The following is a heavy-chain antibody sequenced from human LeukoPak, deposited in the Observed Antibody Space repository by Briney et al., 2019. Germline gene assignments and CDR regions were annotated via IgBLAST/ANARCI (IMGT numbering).Heavy chain of an antibody. D-gene: IGHD4-23*01. CDR1: GYSISSGYY. CDR3: ARDENYGGNNFEY. V-gene: IGHV4-38-2*02. Sequence: SETLSLTCTVSGYSISSGYYWGWIRQPPGKGLEWIGSIYYSGSTYYNPSLKSRVTISVDTSKNQFSLKLSSVTAADTAVYYCARDENYGGNNFEYWGQGTLVTVSS. CDR2: IYYSGST. J-gene: IGHJ4*02.